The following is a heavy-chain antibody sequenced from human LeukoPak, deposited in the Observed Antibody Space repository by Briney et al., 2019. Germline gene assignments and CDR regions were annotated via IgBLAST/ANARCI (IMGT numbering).Heavy chain of an antibody. CDR1: GFTFNTYT. Sequence: PGGSLRLSCAASGFTFNTYTMNWVRQAPGKGLEWVSSITASSTAIYSADSVKGRFTISRDNAKNVLYLQMNSLRAEDTAVYYCARTYYDILTGYNPYFDYWGQGILVTVSS. J-gene: IGHJ4*02. D-gene: IGHD3-9*01. CDR2: ITASSTAI. CDR3: ARTYYDILTGYNPYFDY. V-gene: IGHV3-21*01.